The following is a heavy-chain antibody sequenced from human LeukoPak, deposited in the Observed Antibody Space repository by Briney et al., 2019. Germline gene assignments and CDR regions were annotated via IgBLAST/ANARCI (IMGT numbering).Heavy chain of an antibody. CDR1: DDSISDYY. CDR2: IHNSGTS. V-gene: IGHV4-59*01. CDR3: TRGAGWLIDY. D-gene: IGHD3-16*01. J-gene: IGHJ4*02. Sequence: SETLSLTCTVSDDSISDYYRGWIRQPPGKGLEWIGYIHNSGTSTYNLSLKSRVTISADTSKNQFSLKLNSMTTADTAVYYCTRGAGWLIDYWGQGILITVSS.